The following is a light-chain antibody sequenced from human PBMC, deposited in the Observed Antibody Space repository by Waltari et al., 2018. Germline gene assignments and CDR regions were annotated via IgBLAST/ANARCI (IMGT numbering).Light chain of an antibody. CDR2: DFS. J-gene: IGLJ2*01. V-gene: IGLV2-14*03. CDR3: SSYIDSSTLEL. Sequence: QSALTQPASVSGSPGQSITISCTGTSSDIGGYNYVSWYQQVPGKAPKLIIYDFSNRPSGVSSRFSGSKSGNTASLTISGLQAEDEANYYCSSYIDSSTLELFGGGTSLTVL. CDR1: SSDIGGYNY.